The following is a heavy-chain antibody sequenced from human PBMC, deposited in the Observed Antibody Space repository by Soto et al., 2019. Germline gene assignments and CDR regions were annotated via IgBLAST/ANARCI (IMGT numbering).Heavy chain of an antibody. J-gene: IGHJ4*02. CDR3: ARDKSSNPGTVLYFDY. CDR1: GFTFSSYA. Sequence: GGSLRLSCAASGFTFSSYAMHWVRQAPGKGLEWVAVISYDGSNKYYAGSVKGRFTISRDNSKNTLYLQMNSLRAEDTAVYYCARDKSSNPGTVLYFDYWGQGTLVTVSS. CDR2: ISYDGSNK. V-gene: IGHV3-30-3*01. D-gene: IGHD6-13*01.